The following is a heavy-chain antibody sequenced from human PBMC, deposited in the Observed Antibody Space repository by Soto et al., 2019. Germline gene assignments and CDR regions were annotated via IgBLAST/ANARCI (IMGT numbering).Heavy chain of an antibody. D-gene: IGHD2-2*02. CDR2: MNPNSGNT. J-gene: IGHJ5*02. Sequence: GASVKVSCKASGYTFTSYDINWVRQATGQGLERKGWMNPNSGNTGYAQKFQGRVTMTRNTFISTAYMELSSLRSEDTAVYYCARGHILNWFDPWGQGTLVTVSS. CDR3: ARGHILNWFDP. V-gene: IGHV1-8*01. CDR1: GYTFTSYD.